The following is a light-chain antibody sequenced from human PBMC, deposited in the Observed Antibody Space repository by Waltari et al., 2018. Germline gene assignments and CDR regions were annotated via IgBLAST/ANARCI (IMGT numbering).Light chain of an antibody. CDR1: SSDIGDYYY. Sequence: HSALTQPASVSGSPGQSITISCTGSSSDIGDYYYVSWSQQHPSKAPKLSIFDVSNRPSGVSNRFSGSKSGNTASLTISGLQAEDEADYYCSSYISSDTLELFGGGTSLTVL. J-gene: IGLJ2*01. V-gene: IGLV2-14*03. CDR2: DVS. CDR3: SSYISSDTLEL.